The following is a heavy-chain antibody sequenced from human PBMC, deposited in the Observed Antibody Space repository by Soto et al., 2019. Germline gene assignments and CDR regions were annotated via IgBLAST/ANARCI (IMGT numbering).Heavy chain of an antibody. CDR2: VNTDESRT. V-gene: IGHV3-74*01. CDR1: GFTFSSYW. CDR3: AATPSGRTGFDF. D-gene: IGHD1-1*01. Sequence: PGGSLRLSCGASGFTFSSYWMHWVRQAPGKGLVWVSRVNTDESRTSYADSVKGRFTVSRENAKSSSYLQMDSLRDGDTAVYYCAATPSGRTGFDFWGQGSLVTVSS. J-gene: IGHJ5*01.